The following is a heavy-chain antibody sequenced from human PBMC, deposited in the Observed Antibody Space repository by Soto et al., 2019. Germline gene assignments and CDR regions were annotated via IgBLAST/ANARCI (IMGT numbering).Heavy chain of an antibody. CDR2: IYYSGST. J-gene: IGHJ4*02. D-gene: IGHD1-26*01. CDR3: ARVRRTWEPYLFDY. V-gene: IGHV4-59*01. CDR1: GGSISSYY. Sequence: LSLTCTVSGGSISSYYWSWIRQPPGKGLEGIGYIYYSGSTNYNPSLKSRVTISVDTSKNQFSLKLSSVTAADTAVYYCARVRRTWEPYLFDYWGQGTLVTVSS.